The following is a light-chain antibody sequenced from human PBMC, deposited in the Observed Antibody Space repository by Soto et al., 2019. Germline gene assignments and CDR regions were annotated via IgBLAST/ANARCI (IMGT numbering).Light chain of an antibody. V-gene: IGKV3-20*01. Sequence: ESVLTQSPGTLSLSPGERATLSCRASQTVNSRFLTWYQHKPGQAPRLLIYGASIRAPGIPDRFSGSRSGADFTLPSTRLEPEDVAVYYCQQFDDARPAFTFGQGTKLEI. CDR3: QQFDDARPAFT. J-gene: IGKJ2*01. CDR1: QTVNSRF. CDR2: GAS.